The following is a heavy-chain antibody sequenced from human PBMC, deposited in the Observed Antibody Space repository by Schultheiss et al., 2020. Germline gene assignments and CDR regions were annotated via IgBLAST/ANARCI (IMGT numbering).Heavy chain of an antibody. V-gene: IGHV3-15*01. J-gene: IGHJ3*02. Sequence: GGSLRLSCAASGFTFSNAWMSWVRQAPGKGLEWLGRIRSKTDGGSAEYAAPVKGRFTISRDNSKNTLYLQMNSLRAEDTAVYYCAKDLTHAFDIWGQGTMVTVSS. CDR3: AKDLTHAFDI. CDR2: IRSKTDGGSA. CDR1: GFTFSNAW.